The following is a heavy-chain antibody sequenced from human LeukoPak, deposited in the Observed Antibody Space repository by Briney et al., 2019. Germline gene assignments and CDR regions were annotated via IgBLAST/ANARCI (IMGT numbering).Heavy chain of an antibody. V-gene: IGHV4-39*07. D-gene: IGHD1-1*01. CDR3: ARGILEYYYYYYMDV. Sequence: SETLSLTGTVSGGSISSSSYYWGWIRQPPGKGLEWIGSIYYSGSTYYNPSLKSRVTISVDTSKNQFSLKLSSVTAADTAVYYCARGILEYYYYYYMDVWGKGTTVTVSS. CDR1: GGSISSSSYY. J-gene: IGHJ6*03. CDR2: IYYSGST.